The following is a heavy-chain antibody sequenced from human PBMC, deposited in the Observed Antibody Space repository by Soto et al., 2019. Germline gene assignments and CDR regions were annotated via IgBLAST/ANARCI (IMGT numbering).Heavy chain of an antibody. V-gene: IGHV3-23*01. J-gene: IGHJ4*02. Sequence: EVHLLESGGGLVQRGGSLRRSCVASGFTFNNYAMNWVPQAPGKGLEWVSNIGGRGGNTFYADSMRGRFTISRDNSKNTVYLQMNNLRVEDSATYYCAKPSAYGDFAGSFDSWGQGTLVTVSP. CDR3: AKPSAYGDFAGSFDS. CDR2: IGGRGGNT. CDR1: GFTFNNYA. D-gene: IGHD4-17*01.